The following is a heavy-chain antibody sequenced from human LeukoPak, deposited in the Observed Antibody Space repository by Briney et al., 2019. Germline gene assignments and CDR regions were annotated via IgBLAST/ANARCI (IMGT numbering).Heavy chain of an antibody. Sequence: GGPLRLSCAASGFTFSSYAMSWVRQAPGQGLEWVSAISGSGGSTYYADSVKGRFTISRDNSKNTLYLQMNSLRAEDTAVYYCAKDEQWLAPWNWFDPWGQGTLVTVSS. D-gene: IGHD6-19*01. V-gene: IGHV3-23*01. J-gene: IGHJ5*02. CDR2: ISGSGGST. CDR3: AKDEQWLAPWNWFDP. CDR1: GFTFSSYA.